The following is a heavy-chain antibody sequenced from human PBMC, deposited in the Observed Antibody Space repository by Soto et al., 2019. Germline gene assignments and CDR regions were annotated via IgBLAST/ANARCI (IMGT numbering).Heavy chain of an antibody. Sequence: QVQLQESGPGLVKPSETLSLTCTVSGGSISSYYWSWIRQPPGKGLEWIGYIYYSGSTNYNPSLKSLVTISVDTSKNQFPLKLSSVTAAASVVYYCAGGPTWYYYAAGGQGTLVTVSS. CDR3: AGGPTWYYYAA. CDR2: IYYSGST. J-gene: IGHJ4*02. CDR1: GGSISSYY. V-gene: IGHV4-59*03. D-gene: IGHD3-10*01.